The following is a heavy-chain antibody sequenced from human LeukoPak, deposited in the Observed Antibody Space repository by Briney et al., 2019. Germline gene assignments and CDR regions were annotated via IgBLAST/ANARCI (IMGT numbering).Heavy chain of an antibody. D-gene: IGHD2-2*01. J-gene: IGHJ5*01. CDR1: GVSITGNDQF. CDR3: GGGLGYCSSTRCPLDS. V-gene: IGHV4-30-4*01. Sequence: SETLSLTCTVSGVSITGNDQFWSWIRQPPGKGLEWIGYIDYSGTTYYNPSLKGRVNMSRDTSKNQFSLNLNSVTAADTAFYYCGGGLGYCSSTRCPLDSWGQGTLVTVSS. CDR2: IDYSGTT.